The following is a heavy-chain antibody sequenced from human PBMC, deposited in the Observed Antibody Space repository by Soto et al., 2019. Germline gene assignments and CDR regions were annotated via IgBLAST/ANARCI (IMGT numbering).Heavy chain of an antibody. Sequence: ASVKVSCKASGYTFTSYDINWVRQATGQGLEWMGWMNPNSGNTGYAQKFQGRVTMTRNTSISTAYMELSSLRSEDTAVYYCARGPHCSSTSFYGLLYYYYYYMDVWGKGTTVTVSS. CDR1: GYTFTSYD. J-gene: IGHJ6*03. D-gene: IGHD2-2*01. CDR2: MNPNSGNT. V-gene: IGHV1-8*01. CDR3: ARGPHCSSTSFYGLLYYYYYYMDV.